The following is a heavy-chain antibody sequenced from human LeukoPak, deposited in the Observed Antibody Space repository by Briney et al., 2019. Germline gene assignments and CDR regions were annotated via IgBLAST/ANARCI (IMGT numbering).Heavy chain of an antibody. CDR1: GGTFSSYA. V-gene: IGHV1-69*05. Sequence: SVKVSCKASGGTFSSYAISWVRQAPGQGLEWMGGIIPIFGTANYAQKFQGRVTMTTDTSTSTAYMELRSLRSDDTAVYYCARRATTGVWGKYYYYYYMDVWGKGTTVTVSS. D-gene: IGHD3-16*01. CDR2: IIPIFGTA. CDR3: ARRATTGVWGKYYYYYYMDV. J-gene: IGHJ6*03.